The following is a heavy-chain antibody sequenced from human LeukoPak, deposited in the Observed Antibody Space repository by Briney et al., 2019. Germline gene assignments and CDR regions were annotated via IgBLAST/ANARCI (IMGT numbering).Heavy chain of an antibody. CDR2: ISGSGGST. CDR3: ARRTVTRDWYFDL. V-gene: IGHV3-23*01. Sequence: PGGSLRLSCAASGFTFSSYALSWVRQAPGKGLEWVSAISGSGGSTYYADSVKGRFTISRDNSKSTLYLQMNNLRAEDTAVYYCARRTVTRDWYFDLWGRGTLVTVSS. J-gene: IGHJ2*01. CDR1: GFTFSSYA. D-gene: IGHD4-17*01.